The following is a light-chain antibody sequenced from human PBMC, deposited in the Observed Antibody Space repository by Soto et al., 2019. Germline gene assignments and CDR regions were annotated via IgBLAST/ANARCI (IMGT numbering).Light chain of an antibody. J-gene: IGLJ2*01. CDR3: SSYAGSNNVV. CDR1: SSDVGGYDY. V-gene: IGLV2-8*01. Sequence: QSALTQPPSASGSPGQSVTISCTGTSSDVGGYDYVSWYQQDSGKAPKLMIYEVSKRPSGVPNRFSGSKSGNTASLTVSGLQAEDEADYYCSSYAGSNNVVFGGGTKLTVL. CDR2: EVS.